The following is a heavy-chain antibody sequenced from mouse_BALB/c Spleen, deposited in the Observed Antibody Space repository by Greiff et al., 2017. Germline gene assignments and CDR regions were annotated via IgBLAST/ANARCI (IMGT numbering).Heavy chain of an antibody. D-gene: IGHD2-2*01. CDR3: TRYYGYDGAMDY. Sequence: VQLQQPGAELVRPGASVKLSCKASGYTFTSYWINWVKQRPGQGLEWIGNIYPSDSYTNYNQKFKDKATLTVDKSSSTAYMQLSSPTSEDSAVYYCTRYYGYDGAMDYWGQGTSVTVSS. CDR1: GYTFTSYW. J-gene: IGHJ4*01. CDR2: IYPSDSYT. V-gene: IGHV1-69*02.